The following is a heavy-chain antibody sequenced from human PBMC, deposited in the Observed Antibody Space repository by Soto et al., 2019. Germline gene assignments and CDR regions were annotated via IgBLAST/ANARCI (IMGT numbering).Heavy chain of an antibody. CDR2: IIPIPGTA. V-gene: IGHV1-69*01. J-gene: IGHJ6*02. D-gene: IGHD2-2*01. Sequence: QVQLVQSGAEVKKPGSSVKVSCKASGGTFVSYAISWVRQAPGQGLAWMGGIIPIPGTANYAQKFQGRVTIAADESTSTAYMELSSLRSEDTAVYYCARSQGSSTSLEIYYYYYYGMDVWGQGTTVTVSS. CDR3: ARSQGSSTSLEIYYYYYYGMDV. CDR1: GGTFVSYA.